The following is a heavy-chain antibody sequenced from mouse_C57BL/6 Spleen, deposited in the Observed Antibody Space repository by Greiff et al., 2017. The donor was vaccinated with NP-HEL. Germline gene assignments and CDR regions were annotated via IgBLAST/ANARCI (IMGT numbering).Heavy chain of an antibody. V-gene: IGHV1-81*01. CDR2: IYPRSGNT. D-gene: IGHD4-1*01. CDR1: GYTFTSYG. J-gene: IGHJ1*03. Sequence: VQLVESGAELARPGASVKLSCKASGYTFTSYGISWVKQRTGQGLEWIGEIYPRSGNTYYNEKFKGKATLTADKSSSTAYMELRSLTSEDSAVYFCARWDTWYFDVWGTGTTVTVSS. CDR3: ARWDTWYFDV.